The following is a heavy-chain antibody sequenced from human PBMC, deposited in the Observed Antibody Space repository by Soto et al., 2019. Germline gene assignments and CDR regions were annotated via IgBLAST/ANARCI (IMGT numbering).Heavy chain of an antibody. CDR2: IIPIFGTA. J-gene: IGHJ5*02. V-gene: IGHV1-69*13. CDR1: GGTFSSYA. D-gene: IGHD3-22*01. CDR3: ALPYYYDSSGYSSHYNWFDP. Sequence: SEKVSCKASGGTFSSYAISWVRQAPGQGLEWMGGIIPIFGTANYAQKFQGRVTITADESTGTAYMELSSLRSEDTAVYYCALPYYYDSSGYSSHYNWFDPWGQGTLVTVYS.